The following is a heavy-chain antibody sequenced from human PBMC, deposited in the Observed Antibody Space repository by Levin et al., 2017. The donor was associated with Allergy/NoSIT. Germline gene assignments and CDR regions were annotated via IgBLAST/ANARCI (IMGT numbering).Heavy chain of an antibody. V-gene: IGHV4-34*01. CDR3: ARGGKQASCDY. J-gene: IGHJ4*02. CDR2: INHSGST. D-gene: IGHD2-15*01. CDR1: GGSFSGYY. Sequence: SETLSLTCAVYGGSFSGYYWSWIRQPPGKGLEWIGEINHSGSTNYNPSLKSRVTISVDTSKNQFSLKLSSVTAADTAVYYCARGGKQASCDYWGQGTLVTVSS.